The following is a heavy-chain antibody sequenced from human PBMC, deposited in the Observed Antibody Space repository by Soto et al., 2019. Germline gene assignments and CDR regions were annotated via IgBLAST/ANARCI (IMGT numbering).Heavy chain of an antibody. D-gene: IGHD3-10*01. CDR1: GGSISSYY. CDR3: ARHIGWFGELLQAVLGYMDV. J-gene: IGHJ6*03. Sequence: SETLSLTCTVSGGSISSYYWSWIRQPPGKGLEWIGYIYYSGSTNYNPSLKSRVTISVDTSKNQFSLKLSSVTAADTAVYYCARHIGWFGELLQAVLGYMDVWGKGTTVTVSS. V-gene: IGHV4-59*08. CDR2: IYYSGST.